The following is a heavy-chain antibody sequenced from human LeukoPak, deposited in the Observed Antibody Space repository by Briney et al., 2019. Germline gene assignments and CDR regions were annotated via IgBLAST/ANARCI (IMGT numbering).Heavy chain of an antibody. Sequence: GGSLRLSCAASGFTFSSNYMSWVRQAPGKGLEWVSVIYSGGSTYYADSVQDRFTIARDNSKNTLYLQMNSLRAETRPLYYCASPPYCYDSSGFYYFQHWGQGTLVTVSS. J-gene: IGHJ1*01. CDR3: ASPPYCYDSSGFYYFQH. CDR2: IYSGGST. V-gene: IGHV3-53*01. CDR1: GFTFSSNY. D-gene: IGHD3-22*01.